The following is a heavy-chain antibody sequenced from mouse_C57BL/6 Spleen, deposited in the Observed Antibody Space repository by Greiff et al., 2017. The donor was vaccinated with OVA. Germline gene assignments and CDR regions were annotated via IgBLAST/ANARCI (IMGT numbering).Heavy chain of an antibody. J-gene: IGHJ1*03. CDR2: IDPSDSYT. V-gene: IGHV1-50*01. Sequence: VQLQQSGAELVKPGASVKLSCKASGYTFTSYWMQWVKQRPGQGLEWSGEIDPSDSYTNYNQKFKGKATLTVDTSSSTAYMQLSSLTSEDSAVYYCARDWYFDVWGTGTTVTVSS. CDR3: ARDWYFDV. CDR1: GYTFTSYW.